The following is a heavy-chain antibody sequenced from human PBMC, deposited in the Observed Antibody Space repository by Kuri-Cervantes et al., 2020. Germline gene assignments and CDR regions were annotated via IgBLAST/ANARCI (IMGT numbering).Heavy chain of an antibody. CDR1: GFTFGSYG. J-gene: IGHJ6*02. D-gene: IGHD6-13*01. Sequence: GGSLRLSCAASGFTFGSYGMHWVRQAPGKGLEWVAVIWYDGSNKYYADSVKGRFTISRDNSKNTLYLQMNSLRAEDTAVYYCARGSSSSWFYYYYGMDVWGQGTTVTVSS. CDR2: IWYDGSNK. CDR3: ARGSSSSWFYYYYGMDV. V-gene: IGHV3-33*01.